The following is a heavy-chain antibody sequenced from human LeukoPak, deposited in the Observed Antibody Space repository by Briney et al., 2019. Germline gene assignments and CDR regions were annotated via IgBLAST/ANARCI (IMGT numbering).Heavy chain of an antibody. V-gene: IGHV3-21*01. CDR3: ARNYPRRKFFDY. CDR1: GFTFSRYN. CDR2: ISTSDNYI. D-gene: IGHD1-14*01. Sequence: GGSLRLSCAASGFTFSRYNMNWVRQAPGKGLEWVASISTSDNYIYYADSVKGRFTISRGNAKNSLYLQMNSLRAEDTAVYYCARNYPRRKFFDYWGQGTLVTVSS. J-gene: IGHJ4*02.